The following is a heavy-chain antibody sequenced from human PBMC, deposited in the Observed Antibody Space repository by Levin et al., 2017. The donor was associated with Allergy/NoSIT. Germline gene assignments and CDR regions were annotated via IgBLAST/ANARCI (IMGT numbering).Heavy chain of an antibody. V-gene: IGHV1-24*01. CDR3: ATEAGATVTTLVPGAGY. CDR2: FDPEDGET. Sequence: ASVKVSCKVSGYTLTELSMHWVRQAPGKGLEWMGGFDPEDGETIYAQKFQGRVTMTEDTSTDTAYMELSSLRSEDTAVYYCATEAGATVTTLVPGAGYWGQGTLVTVSS. D-gene: IGHD4-11*01. J-gene: IGHJ4*02. CDR1: GYTLTELS.